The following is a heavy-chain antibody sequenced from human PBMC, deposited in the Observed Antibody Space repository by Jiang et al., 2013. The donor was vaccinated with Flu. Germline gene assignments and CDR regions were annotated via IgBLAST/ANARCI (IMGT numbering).Heavy chain of an antibody. J-gene: IGHJ4*02. CDR2: TYYRSKWYN. CDR1: GDSVSSNSAA. Sequence: TLSLTCAISGDSVSSNSAAWIWVRQSPSRGLEWLGRTYYRSKWYNDYAVSVKSRITIKPDTSKNQFSLQLNSVTPEDTAVYYCARTERWLIDYWGQGTLVTVSS. V-gene: IGHV6-1*01. D-gene: IGHD5-24*01. CDR3: ARTERWLIDY.